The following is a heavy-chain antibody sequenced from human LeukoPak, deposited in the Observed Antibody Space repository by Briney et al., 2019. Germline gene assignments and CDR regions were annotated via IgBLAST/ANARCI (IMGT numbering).Heavy chain of an antibody. D-gene: IGHD1-26*01. Sequence: SVKVSFKASGGTFSSYAISWVRQAPGQGPEWMGRIIPILGIANYAQKFQGRVTITADKSTSTAYMELSSLRSEDTAVYYCARAPNVRATELDYWGQGTLVTVSS. CDR2: IIPILGIA. V-gene: IGHV1-69*04. CDR1: GGTFSSYA. CDR3: ARAPNVRATELDY. J-gene: IGHJ4*02.